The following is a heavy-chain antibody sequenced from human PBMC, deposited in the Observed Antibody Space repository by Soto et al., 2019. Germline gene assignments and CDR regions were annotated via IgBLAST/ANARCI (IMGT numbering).Heavy chain of an antibody. Sequence: GXSVKGSCRGAGYSFTSYDINWGRQATGQGLEWMSWMYPKTGNTDYGQKFQGRVTMTRNTSISTAYMELSSLTSGDTAVYYCARGRGWRDYWGQGTLVIVFS. J-gene: IGHJ4*02. CDR1: GYSFTSYD. V-gene: IGHV1-8*01. CDR2: MYPKTGNT. D-gene: IGHD6-19*01. CDR3: ARGRGWRDY.